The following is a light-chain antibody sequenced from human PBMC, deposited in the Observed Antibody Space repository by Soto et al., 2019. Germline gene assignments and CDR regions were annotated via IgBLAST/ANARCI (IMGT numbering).Light chain of an antibody. J-gene: IGKJ5*01. CDR1: QAIATN. Sequence: IQLTQSPSSLSASVGDSVTITCRASQAIATNLNWYQHRPGEAPKLLIYVASSLESGVPAIFSGSGSATDFSFPITSLPPEDSATYDCQQHDSRTTWTFGQGTRLEI. CDR2: VAS. V-gene: IGKV1-33*01. CDR3: QQHDSRTTWT.